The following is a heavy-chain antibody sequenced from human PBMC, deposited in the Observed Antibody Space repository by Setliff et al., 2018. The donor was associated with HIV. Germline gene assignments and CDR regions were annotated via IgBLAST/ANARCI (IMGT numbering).Heavy chain of an antibody. Sequence: GGSLRLSCEASGFTFSSYWMSWVRQAPGKRLEWVANINQDASKKYYVDSVKGRFTISRDNAKNSLSLQMNSLRVEDTAVYFCATILVNQQPYRYFDYWGQGTLVTVSS. CDR3: ATILVNQQPYRYFDY. D-gene: IGHD6-13*01. CDR1: GFTFSSYW. CDR2: INQDASKK. J-gene: IGHJ4*02. V-gene: IGHV3-7*03.